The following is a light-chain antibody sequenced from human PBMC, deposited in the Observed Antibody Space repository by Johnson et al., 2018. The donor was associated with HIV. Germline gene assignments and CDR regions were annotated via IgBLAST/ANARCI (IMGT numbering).Light chain of an antibody. CDR3: GTWDSSLRGV. J-gene: IGLJ1*01. V-gene: IGLV1-51*02. Sequence: QSVLTQPPSVSAAPGQKVTISCSGSSSNIGKNYVSWYQQLPGTAPKVLIYENNKRPSGIPDRFSGSKSGTSATLGITGLQTGDEADYYCGTWDSSLRGVFGTGTKVTVL. CDR1: SSNIGKNY. CDR2: ENN.